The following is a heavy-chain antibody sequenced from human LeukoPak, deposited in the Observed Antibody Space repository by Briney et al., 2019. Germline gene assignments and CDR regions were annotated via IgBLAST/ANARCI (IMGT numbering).Heavy chain of an antibody. CDR2: INHSGST. CDR1: GGSFSGYY. Sequence: SETLSLTCAVYGGSFSGYYWSWIRQPPGKGLEWIGEINHSGSTNYNPSLKSRVTISVDTSKNQFSLKLSSVTAADTAVYYCARGGNCSGGSCYLKDDAFDTWGQGTMVTVSS. D-gene: IGHD2-15*01. J-gene: IGHJ3*02. V-gene: IGHV4-34*01. CDR3: ARGGNCSGGSCYLKDDAFDT.